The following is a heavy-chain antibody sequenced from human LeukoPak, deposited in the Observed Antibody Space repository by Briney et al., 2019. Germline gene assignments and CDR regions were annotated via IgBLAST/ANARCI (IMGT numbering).Heavy chain of an antibody. D-gene: IGHD3-3*01. J-gene: IGHJ6*03. CDR2: ISAYNGDT. Sequence: ASVKVSCKASGYTFTSYGISWVRLAPGQGLEGMGWISAYNGDTKYAQKLQGRVTMTTDTSTSTAYMELRSLRSDDTAVYYCARDMFPGSSGVVIKNMDIWGKGTTVTVSS. V-gene: IGHV1-18*01. CDR1: GYTFTSYG. CDR3: ARDMFPGSSGVVIKNMDI.